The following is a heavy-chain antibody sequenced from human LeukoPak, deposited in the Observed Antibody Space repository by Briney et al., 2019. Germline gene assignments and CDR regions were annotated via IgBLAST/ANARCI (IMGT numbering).Heavy chain of an antibody. CDR2: IHPSGSP. D-gene: IGHD1-26*01. CDR1: DASFSGYY. CDR3: ASLMSPGRYSGSYLNY. J-gene: IGHJ4*02. V-gene: IGHV4-34*01. Sequence: SETLSLTCAIYDASFSGYYWSWIRQPPGKGLEWIGEIHPSGSPSYNPSLESRTIISVDASKNQFSLKLSSVTAADTAVYYCASLMSPGRYSGSYLNYWGQGTLVTVSS.